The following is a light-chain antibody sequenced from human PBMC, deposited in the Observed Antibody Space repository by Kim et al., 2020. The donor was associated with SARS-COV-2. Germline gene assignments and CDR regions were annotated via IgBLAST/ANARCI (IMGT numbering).Light chain of an antibody. Sequence: GQSITISCTGTSSDVGGYNYVSWYQQHPGKAPKLMIYDVSNRPSGVSNRFSGSKSGNTASLTISGLQAEDEADYYCSSYTSSSCVVFGGGTQLTVL. J-gene: IGLJ2*01. CDR3: SSYTSSSCVV. CDR1: SSDVGGYNY. CDR2: DVS. V-gene: IGLV2-14*03.